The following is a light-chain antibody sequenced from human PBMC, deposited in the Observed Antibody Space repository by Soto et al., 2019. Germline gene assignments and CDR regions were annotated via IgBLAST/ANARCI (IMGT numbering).Light chain of an antibody. J-gene: IGLJ2*01. CDR1: SSDIGAYNF. CDR2: DVN. Sequence: QSALTQPASVSGSPGQSITISCTGTSSDIGAYNFVSWYQQHPGKAPKLMLYDVNIRPSGVSIRFSGFKSGNTASLTISGLQAEDEADYYCTSWTTSTTMIFGGGTKVTVL. V-gene: IGLV2-14*03. CDR3: TSWTTSTTMI.